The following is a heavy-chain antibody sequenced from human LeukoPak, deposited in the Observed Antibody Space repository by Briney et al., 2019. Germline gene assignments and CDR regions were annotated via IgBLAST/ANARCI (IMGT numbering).Heavy chain of an antibody. CDR2: INHSGST. V-gene: IGHV4-34*01. Sequence: SETLSLTCAVYGGSFSGYYWSWIRQPPGKGLEWIGEINHSGSTNYNPSLKSRVTISVDTSKNQFSLKLSSVTAADTAVYYCARESGSGSSVDAFDTWGQGTMVTVSS. CDR1: GGSFSGYY. J-gene: IGHJ3*02. D-gene: IGHD6-19*01. CDR3: ARESGSGSSVDAFDT.